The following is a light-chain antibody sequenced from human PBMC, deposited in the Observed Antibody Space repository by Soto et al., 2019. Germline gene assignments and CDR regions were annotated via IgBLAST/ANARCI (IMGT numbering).Light chain of an antibody. CDR3: SSYTLSRTLV. CDR1: SSDVGAYNY. CDR2: DVS. V-gene: IGLV2-14*03. J-gene: IGLJ1*01. Sequence: QSALTQPASVSGSPGQSITISCTGTSSDVGAYNYVSWYQQHPDKAPRLIIYDVSNRPSEISNRFSGSKSGNTASLTISGLQAEDEAEYHCSSYTLSRTLVFGTGTKLTVL.